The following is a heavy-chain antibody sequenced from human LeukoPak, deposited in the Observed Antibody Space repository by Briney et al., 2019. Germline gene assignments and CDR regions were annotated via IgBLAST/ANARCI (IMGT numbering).Heavy chain of an antibody. CDR3: ARGSGLRRPYAFDI. J-gene: IGHJ3*02. D-gene: IGHD3-16*01. V-gene: IGHV4-4*07. Sequence: SETLSLTCTVSGGSISSYYWSWIRQPAGKGLEWIGRIYTSGSTNYKPSLKSRVTMSVDTSKNQFSLKLSSVTAADTAVYYCARGSGLRRPYAFDIWGQGTMVTVSS. CDR2: IYTSGST. CDR1: GGSISSYY.